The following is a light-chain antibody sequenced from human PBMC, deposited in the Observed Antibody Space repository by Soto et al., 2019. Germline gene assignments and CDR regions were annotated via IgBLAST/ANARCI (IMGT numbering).Light chain of an antibody. CDR2: DAS. CDR1: QSISSW. V-gene: IGKV1-5*01. CDR3: QQYKSYSPT. J-gene: IGKJ1*01. Sequence: DIQMTQSPSTLSASVGDRVTITCRASQSISSWLAWYQQKPGKAPKLLIYDASSLESGVPSRFSGSGSGTEFTLTISSLQPDDFATYYCQQYKSYSPTFGQGPKVEIK.